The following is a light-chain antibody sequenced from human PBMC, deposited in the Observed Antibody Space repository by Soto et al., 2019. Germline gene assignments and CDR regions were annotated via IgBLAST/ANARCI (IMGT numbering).Light chain of an antibody. CDR2: DVS. Sequence: LAQPRSVSGSPGQSVTISCTGTSSDVGGYNYVSWYQQHPGKAPKLMIYDVSERPSGVPDRFSGSKSGNTASLTISGLQAEDEADYYCCSYAGSFYVFGTGTKVTVL. V-gene: IGLV2-11*01. CDR1: SSDVGGYNY. J-gene: IGLJ1*01. CDR3: CSYAGSFYV.